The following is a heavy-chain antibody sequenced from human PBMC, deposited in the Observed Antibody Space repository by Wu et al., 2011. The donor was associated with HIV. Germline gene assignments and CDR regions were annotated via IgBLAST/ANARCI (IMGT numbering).Heavy chain of an antibody. CDR1: GGTFNSYA. J-gene: IGHJ4*02. Sequence: QVQPVQSGAEVKKPGSSVKVSCKASGGTFNSYAISWVRQAPGQGLEWMGGIIAIFGTANYAQKFQGRVTITADKSTTTTYMELNNLRSEDTAVYYCARDISVNEPYYWGQGTLVTVSS. CDR3: ARDISVNEPYY. CDR2: IIAIFGTA. V-gene: IGHV1-69*14. D-gene: IGHD1-1*01.